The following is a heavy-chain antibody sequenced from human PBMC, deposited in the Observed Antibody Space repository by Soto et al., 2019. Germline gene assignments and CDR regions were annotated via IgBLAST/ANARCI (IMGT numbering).Heavy chain of an antibody. J-gene: IGHJ6*02. D-gene: IGHD3-3*01. V-gene: IGHV4-31*03. Sequence: QVQLQESGPGLVKPSQTLSLTCTVSGGSISSGGYYWSWLRQHPGKGLEWIGYIYYRGSTYYNPSLKSRGTISVDTSKNQFSLKLSSVTAADTPIYYCARVRRYDFWSGYHYGMDVWVQGTTVTVSS. CDR3: ARVRRYDFWSGYHYGMDV. CDR2: IYYRGST. CDR1: GGSISSGGYY.